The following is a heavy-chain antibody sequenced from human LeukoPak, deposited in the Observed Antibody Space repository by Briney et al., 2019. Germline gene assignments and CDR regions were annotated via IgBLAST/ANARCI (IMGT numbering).Heavy chain of an antibody. CDR1: GFTFSSYR. V-gene: IGHV3-7*03. CDR2: IKQDGSEK. D-gene: IGHD6-13*01. Sequence: GGSLRLSCAASGFTFSSYRMSWVRQAPGKGLEWVANIKQDGSEKYYVDSVKGRFTISRDNAKNSLYLQMNSLRAEDTAVYYCARRGTSSSWYVCDYWGQGTLVTVSS. CDR3: ARRGTSSSWYVCDY. J-gene: IGHJ4*02.